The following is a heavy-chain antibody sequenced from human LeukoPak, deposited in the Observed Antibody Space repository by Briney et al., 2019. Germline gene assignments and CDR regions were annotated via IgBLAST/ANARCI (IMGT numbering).Heavy chain of an antibody. V-gene: IGHV3-30*03. CDR3: ARGERGDY. Sequence: GGSLRLSCAASGFTFSNYAMHWVRQAPGKGLEWVAVISDDGSNKYYGDSVKGRFTISRDNSKNTVYLQMNSLRAEDTAVYYCARGERGDYWGQGTLVTVSS. CDR2: ISDDGSNK. D-gene: IGHD1-26*01. CDR1: GFTFSNYA. J-gene: IGHJ4*02.